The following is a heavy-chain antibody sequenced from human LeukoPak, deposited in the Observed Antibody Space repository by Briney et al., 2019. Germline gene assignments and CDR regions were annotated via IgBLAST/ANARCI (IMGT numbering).Heavy chain of an antibody. D-gene: IGHD6-19*01. CDR3: ATPISGWHSFDY. CDR1: SRSISGSTYY. J-gene: IGHJ4*02. V-gene: IGHV4-39*01. Sequence: SETLSLTCIVSSRSISGSTYYSGCVRQPPVKGLEWIGRIYYSRSAYYKASLKSRVTISVDTSKNQFSLRLSSVTAADTAVYYCATPISGWHSFDYGGEGALVTVSS. CDR2: IYYSRSA.